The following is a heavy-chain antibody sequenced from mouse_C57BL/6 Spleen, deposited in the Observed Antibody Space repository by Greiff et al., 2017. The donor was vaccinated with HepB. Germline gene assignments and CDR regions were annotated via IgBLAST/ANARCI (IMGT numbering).Heavy chain of an antibody. D-gene: IGHD1-1*01. J-gene: IGHJ4*01. V-gene: IGHV5-17*01. CDR3: ARHYYGSGYAMDY. CDR2: ISSGSSTI. CDR1: GFTFSDYG. Sequence: EVKLMESGGGLVKPGGSLKLSCAASGFTFSDYGMHWVRQAPEKGLEWVAYISSGSSTIYYADTVKGRFTISRDNAKNTLFLQMTSLRSEDTAMYYCARHYYGSGYAMDYWGQGTSVTVSS.